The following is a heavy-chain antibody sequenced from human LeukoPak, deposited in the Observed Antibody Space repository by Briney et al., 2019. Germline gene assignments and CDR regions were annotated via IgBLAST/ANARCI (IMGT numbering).Heavy chain of an antibody. CDR3: ARVMVYELWIWFDP. J-gene: IGHJ5*02. Sequence: PGGSLRLSCAASGFTFSDFYMSWIRQAPGKGLEWISYISTSATTIYYADSVKGRFTISRDNAKNSLYLQMNSLRAEDTAVYYCARVMVYELWIWFDPWGQGTLVTVSS. D-gene: IGHD2-8*01. CDR1: GFTFSDFY. V-gene: IGHV3-11*04. CDR2: ISTSATTI.